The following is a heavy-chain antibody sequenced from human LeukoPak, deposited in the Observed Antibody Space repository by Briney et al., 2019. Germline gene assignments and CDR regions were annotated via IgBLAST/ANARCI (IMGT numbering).Heavy chain of an antibody. CDR3: AKSSAAGSGTYYGYIDY. J-gene: IGHJ4*02. D-gene: IGHD3-10*01. CDR1: GFTYNSYA. V-gene: IGHV3-23*01. CDR2: ISRGGGSI. Sequence: GGSLRLSCAASGFTYNSYAMSWVRQAPGKGLEWVSGISRGGGSIYYADSVKGRFSISRDNSKNTLYLQINSLRAEDTAVYHCAKSSAAGSGTYYGYIDYWGQGTLVTVSS.